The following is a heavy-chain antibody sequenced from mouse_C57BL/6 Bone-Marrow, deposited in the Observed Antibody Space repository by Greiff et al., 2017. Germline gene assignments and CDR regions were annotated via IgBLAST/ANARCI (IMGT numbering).Heavy chain of an antibody. V-gene: IGHV5-6*02. CDR3: ARRGSTMVTTNYFDY. CDR2: ISSGGSYT. Sequence: EVMLVESGGDLVKPGGSLKLSCAASGFTFSSYGMSWVRQTPDKRLEWVATISSGGSYTYYPDSVKGRFTISRDNAKNTLYLQMSSLKSEDTAMYYCARRGSTMVTTNYFDYWGQGTTLTVSS. J-gene: IGHJ2*01. D-gene: IGHD2-1*01. CDR1: GFTFSSYG.